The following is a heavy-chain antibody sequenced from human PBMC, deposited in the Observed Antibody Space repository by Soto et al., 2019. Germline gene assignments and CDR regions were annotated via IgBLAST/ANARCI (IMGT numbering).Heavy chain of an antibody. Sequence: SLRLSCAAAGFTFSIYDMHWVRQATGKGLEWVSAICTAGDPYYPGSVKGRFTISRENAKNSLYLQVNRLRAGYTAVYYCARASLYCSSTSCPYYYYGMDXWGQGTTVTVS. J-gene: IGHJ6*02. V-gene: IGHV3-13*05. CDR1: GFTFSIYD. CDR3: ARASLYCSSTSCPYYYYGMDX. CDR2: ICTAGDP. D-gene: IGHD2-2*01.